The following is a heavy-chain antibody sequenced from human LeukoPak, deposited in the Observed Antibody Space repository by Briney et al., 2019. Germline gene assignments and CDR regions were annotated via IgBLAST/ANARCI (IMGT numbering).Heavy chain of an antibody. CDR1: GGSISSYY. CDR3: ARGADYDILTGYPLDAFDI. V-gene: IGHV4-59*01. J-gene: IGHJ3*02. D-gene: IGHD3-9*01. Sequence: SETLSLTCTVSGGSISSYYWSWIRQPPGKGLEWIGYIYYSGSTNYNPSLKSRVTISVDTSKNQFSLKLSSVTAADTAVYYCARGADYDILTGYPLDAFDIWGQGTMVTVSS. CDR2: IYYSGST.